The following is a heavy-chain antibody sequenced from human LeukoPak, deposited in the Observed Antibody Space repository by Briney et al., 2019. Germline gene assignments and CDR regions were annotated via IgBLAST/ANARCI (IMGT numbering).Heavy chain of an antibody. CDR2: IWYDGSNK. Sequence: PGGSLRLSCAASGFTFSSYGMHWVRQAAGKGLEWVAVIWYDGSNKYYADSVKGRFTISRDNSKNTLYLQMNSLRAEDTAVYYCATDXVAQYSSXWYSGXYXXDVWGQXXXXXVSS. V-gene: IGHV3-33*01. J-gene: IGHJ6*02. CDR3: ATDXVAQYSSXWYSGXYXXDV. D-gene: IGHD6-13*01. CDR1: GFTFSSYG.